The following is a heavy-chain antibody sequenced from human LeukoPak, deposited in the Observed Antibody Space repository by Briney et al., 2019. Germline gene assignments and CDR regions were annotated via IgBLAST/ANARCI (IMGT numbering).Heavy chain of an antibody. CDR1: GFTFSSYS. V-gene: IGHV3-21*01. D-gene: IGHD3-10*01. CDR2: ISSSSSYI. Sequence: GGSLRLSCAASGFTFSSYSMNWVRQAPGKGLECVSSISSSSSYIYYADSVKGRFTISRDNAKNSLYLQMNSLRAEDTAVYYCAKRDLWFGEFPYYFDYWGQGTLVTVSS. CDR3: AKRDLWFGEFPYYFDY. J-gene: IGHJ4*02.